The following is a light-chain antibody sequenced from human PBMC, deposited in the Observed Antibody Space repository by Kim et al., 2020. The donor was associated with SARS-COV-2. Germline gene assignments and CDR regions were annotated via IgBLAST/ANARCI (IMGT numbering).Light chain of an antibody. V-gene: IGKV3-20*01. CDR1: QSVSGSY. Sequence: EIVLTQSPGTLSLSPGERVTLSCRASQSVSGSYLAWYQQKSGQAPRLLIYGASSRATGIPDRFSGSGSGTDFTLTIRRLEPEDFAVYYCQQYGSSPGTFGQGTKLVI. CDR3: QQYGSSPGT. CDR2: GAS. J-gene: IGKJ2*01.